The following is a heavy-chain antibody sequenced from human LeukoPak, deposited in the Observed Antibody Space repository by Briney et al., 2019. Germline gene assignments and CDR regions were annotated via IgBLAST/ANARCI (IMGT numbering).Heavy chain of an antibody. CDR3: ARGLFFGLKKKRGARDPSHFDY. D-gene: IGHD3-10*01. CDR1: GGSFSGYY. Sequence: PSETLSLTCAVYGGSFSGYYWSWIRQPPGKGLEWIGEINHSGSTNYNPSLKSRVTISVDTSKNQFSLKLSSVTAGDTGVYYCARGLFFGLKKKRGARDPSHFDYWGQGTLVTVSS. J-gene: IGHJ4*02. CDR2: INHSGST. V-gene: IGHV4-34*01.